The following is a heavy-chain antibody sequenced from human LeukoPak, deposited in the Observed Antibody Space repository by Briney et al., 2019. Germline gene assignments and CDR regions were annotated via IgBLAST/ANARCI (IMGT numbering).Heavy chain of an antibody. J-gene: IGHJ4*02. CDR3: AKGTIFGVVIMYFDY. Sequence: GGSLRLSCAASGFTFSSYAMSWVRQAPGKGLEWVSAISGSGGSTYYADSVEGRFTISRDNSKNTLYLQMNSLRAEDTAVYYCAKGTIFGVVIMYFDYWGQGTLVTVSS. CDR1: GFTFSSYA. CDR2: ISGSGGST. D-gene: IGHD3-3*01. V-gene: IGHV3-23*01.